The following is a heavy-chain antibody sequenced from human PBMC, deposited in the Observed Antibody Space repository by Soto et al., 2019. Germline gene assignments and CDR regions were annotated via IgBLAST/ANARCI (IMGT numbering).Heavy chain of an antibody. V-gene: IGHV1-69*13. J-gene: IGHJ4*02. Sequence: VASVKVSCKASGGTFSSYAISWVRQAPGQGLEWMGGIIPIFGTANYAQKFQGRVTITADESTSTAYMELSSLRSEDTAVYYCARDRGYSGSSSYYKSFWYWGQGTLVTVSS. CDR2: IIPIFGTA. CDR3: ARDRGYSGSSSYYKSFWY. CDR1: GGTFSSYA. D-gene: IGHD3-10*01.